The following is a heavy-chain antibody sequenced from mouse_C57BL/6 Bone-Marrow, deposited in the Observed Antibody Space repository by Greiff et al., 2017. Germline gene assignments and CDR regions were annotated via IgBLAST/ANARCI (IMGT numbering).Heavy chain of an antibody. CDR2: IWWDDDK. CDR3: ARMGNGSSFFDD. Sequence: QVTLKESGPGILQPSQTLCLTCSFSGFSLSTFGMGVGWIRQPSGKGLEWLAHIWWDDDKYYTPALKSRLTISKATSKNQVFLKIANVDTADTATYYCARMGNGSSFFDDWGKGTTLTVSS. CDR1: GFSLSTFGMG. V-gene: IGHV8-8*01. D-gene: IGHD1-1*01. J-gene: IGHJ2*01.